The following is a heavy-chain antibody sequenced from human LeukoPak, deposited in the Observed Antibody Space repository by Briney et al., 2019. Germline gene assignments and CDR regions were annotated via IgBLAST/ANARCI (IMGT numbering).Heavy chain of an antibody. J-gene: IGHJ4*02. CDR1: GDAFSGYF. V-gene: IGHV1-2*02. CDR3: AREDESGWRRFDY. Sequence: ASVTVSCKASGDAFSGYFIHWVRQAPGQGLEWMGNINANSGVTNYAQKFQGRVTMTRDTSISTAYMELDNLRSDDTAVYFCAREDESGWRRFDYWGQGTLVTVSS. CDR2: INANSGVT. D-gene: IGHD6-19*01.